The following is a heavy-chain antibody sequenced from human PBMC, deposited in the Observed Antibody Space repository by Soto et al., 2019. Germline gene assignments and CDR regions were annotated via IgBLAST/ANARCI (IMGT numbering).Heavy chain of an antibody. CDR1: GDTFSRYA. CDR3: ARDPNSNYGENWFDP. CDR2: IIPIFHKA. Sequence: QVQLVRSGAEVKKPGSSVKVSCKASGDTFSRYAISWVRQAPGQGLEWMGGIIPIFHKAKYAQKFQGRVTITADESTSTAYMELSSLRSEDTAVYYCARDPNSNYGENWFDPWGQGTLVTVSS. J-gene: IGHJ5*02. D-gene: IGHD1-7*01. V-gene: IGHV1-69*01.